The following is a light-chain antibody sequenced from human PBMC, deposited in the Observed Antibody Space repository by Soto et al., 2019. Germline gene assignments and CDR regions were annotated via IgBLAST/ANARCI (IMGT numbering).Light chain of an antibody. CDR2: AAS. V-gene: IGKV1-39*01. Sequence: DIQMTQSPSSLSASVGDRVTITSRASQSISSYLNWYQQKPGKAPKLLIYAASSLLGGVPSRFSGSGSGTDFTLTISSLQPEDFAIYYCQQSYSSPQTFGQGTKVDIK. J-gene: IGKJ1*01. CDR3: QQSYSSPQT. CDR1: QSISSY.